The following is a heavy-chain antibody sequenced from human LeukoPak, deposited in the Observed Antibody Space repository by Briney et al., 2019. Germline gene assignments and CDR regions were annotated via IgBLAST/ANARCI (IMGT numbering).Heavy chain of an antibody. V-gene: IGHV1-69*01. J-gene: IGHJ6*02. Sequence: SVKVSCKASGGTFSSYAISWVRQAPGQGLEWMGGIIPIFGTANYAQKFQGRVTITADESTSTAYMELSSLRSEDTAVYYCARGSGYSYGHFRYYYGMDVWGQGTTVTVSS. CDR2: IIPIFGTA. CDR3: ARGSGYSYGHFRYYYGMDV. D-gene: IGHD5-18*01. CDR1: GGTFSSYA.